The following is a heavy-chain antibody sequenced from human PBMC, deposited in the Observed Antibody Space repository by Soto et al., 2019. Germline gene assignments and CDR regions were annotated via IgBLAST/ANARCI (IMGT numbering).Heavy chain of an antibody. D-gene: IGHD6-13*01. CDR2: IDSGGGT. CDR1: GFTFRSYA. Sequence: EVQLLESGGGLVQPGGSLRLSCAASGFTFRSYAMSWVRQAPGKGLEWVSAIDSGGGTYFADSVKGRFTISRDNAKNTVFLQMNSLSAEDTAVYYCAKEEAAGQLRWLDPWGQGTLVTVSS. V-gene: IGHV3-23*01. J-gene: IGHJ5*02. CDR3: AKEEAAGQLRWLDP.